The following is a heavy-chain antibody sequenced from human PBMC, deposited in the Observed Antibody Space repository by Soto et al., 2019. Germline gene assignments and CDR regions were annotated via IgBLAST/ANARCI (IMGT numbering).Heavy chain of an antibody. J-gene: IGHJ2*01. Sequence: QVQLRESGPGLVKPSQTLSLTCTVSGASINSREFYWSWIRQPPGKGLEWVGYSSSSGSTYYNPDLKSRGTISVDTSKNQFSLKLTSVTAADTAVYYWAREYGGSLYFDLWGRGTLVNVSS. CDR1: GASINSREFY. V-gene: IGHV4-30-4*01. CDR3: AREYGGSLYFDL. D-gene: IGHD4-17*01. CDR2: SSSSGST.